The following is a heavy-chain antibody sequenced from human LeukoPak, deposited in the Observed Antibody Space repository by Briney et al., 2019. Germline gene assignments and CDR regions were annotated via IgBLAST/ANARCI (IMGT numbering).Heavy chain of an antibody. CDR2: IRTKPDGGTT. Sequence: GGSLRLSCAASGFTFSHAWMSWVRQAPGKGLEWVGRIRTKPDGGTTDYAAPVKGRFTISRDDSKNTLYLQMNSLKTEDTAVYYCTTDLRWELDPANYWGQGTLVTVSS. J-gene: IGHJ4*02. CDR1: GFTFSHAW. CDR3: TTDLRWELDPANY. V-gene: IGHV3-15*01. D-gene: IGHD1-26*01.